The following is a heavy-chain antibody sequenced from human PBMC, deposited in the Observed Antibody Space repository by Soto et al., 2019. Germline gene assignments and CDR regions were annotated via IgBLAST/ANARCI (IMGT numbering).Heavy chain of an antibody. CDR2: IYYSGST. V-gene: IGHV4-59*01. J-gene: IGHJ4*02. Sequence: SETLSLTCTVSGGSISSYYWSWIRQPPGKGLEWIGYIYYSGSTNYNPSLKSRVTISVDTSKNQFSLKLSSVTAADTAVYYCARVPNYYGSGSYVDYWGQGTLVTVSS. CDR3: ARVPNYYGSGSYVDY. CDR1: GGSISSYY. D-gene: IGHD3-10*01.